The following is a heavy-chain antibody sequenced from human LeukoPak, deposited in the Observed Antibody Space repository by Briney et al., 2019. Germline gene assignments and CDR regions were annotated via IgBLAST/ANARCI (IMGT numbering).Heavy chain of an antibody. V-gene: IGHV4-61*01. Sequence: PSETLSLTCTVSGGSVSSGSYYWSWIRQPPGKGLEWIGYIYYSGSTNYNPSLKSRVTISVDTSKNQFSLKVSSVTAADTAVYYCARHSGYYYEGDFDYWGQGTLVTVSS. J-gene: IGHJ4*02. CDR3: ARHSGYYYEGDFDY. D-gene: IGHD3-22*01. CDR2: IYYSGST. CDR1: GGSVSSGSYY.